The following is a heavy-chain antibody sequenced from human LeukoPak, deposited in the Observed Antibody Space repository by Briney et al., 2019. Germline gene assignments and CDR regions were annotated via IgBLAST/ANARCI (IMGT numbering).Heavy chain of an antibody. Sequence: PGGSLRLSCAASGFTFSSYGMHWVRQAPGKGLEWGAVILYDGSYEYYADSVKGRFTISRDNSKNTLYLHMNSLRTEDTAVYYCVRVAGMDATFDYWGQGTLVTVSS. V-gene: IGHV3-33*01. J-gene: IGHJ4*02. CDR1: GFTFSSYG. D-gene: IGHD6-19*01. CDR3: VRVAGMDATFDY. CDR2: ILYDGSYE.